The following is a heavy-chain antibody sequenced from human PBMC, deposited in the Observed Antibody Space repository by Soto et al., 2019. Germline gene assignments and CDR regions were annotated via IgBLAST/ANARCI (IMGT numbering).Heavy chain of an antibody. CDR1: GYTFTSYG. CDR3: AAAVEMATITLSSDYSYGRPV. J-gene: IGHJ6*02. CDR2: ISAYNGNT. Sequence: QVQLVQAGAEVKKPGASVKVSCKASGYTFTSYGISWVRQAPGQGLEWMGWISAYNGNTNYAQKVQGRVTMTTDTSRSTAYMVLRSLRYDDAAVYYCAAAVEMATITLSSDYSYGRPVWVQGTTVTVSS. V-gene: IGHV1-18*01. D-gene: IGHD5-12*01.